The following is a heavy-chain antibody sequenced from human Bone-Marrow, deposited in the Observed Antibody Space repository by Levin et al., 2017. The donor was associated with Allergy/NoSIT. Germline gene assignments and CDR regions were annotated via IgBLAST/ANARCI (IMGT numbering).Heavy chain of an antibody. CDR3: ARHSTDSSSWYGVSVWDY. J-gene: IGHJ4*02. Sequence: SQTLSLTCTVSGGSISSYYWSWIRQPPGKGLEWIGYIYYTGSTNYNPSLKSRVTISVDTSKNQFSLKVRSVTAADTAVYYCARHSTDSSSWYGVSVWDYWGQGTLVTVSS. V-gene: IGHV4-59*08. CDR2: IYYTGST. D-gene: IGHD6-13*01. CDR1: GGSISSYY.